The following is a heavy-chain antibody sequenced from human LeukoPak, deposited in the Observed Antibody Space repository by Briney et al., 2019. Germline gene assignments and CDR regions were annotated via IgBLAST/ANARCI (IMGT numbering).Heavy chain of an antibody. V-gene: IGHV3-53*01. Sequence: PGGSLRLSCAASGFTVSSNYMSWVRQAPGKGLEWVSVIYSGGSTYYADSVKGRFTISRDNSKNTLYPQMNSLRAEDTAVYYCAREAVSGYYPRGAFDIWGQGTMVTVSS. J-gene: IGHJ3*02. D-gene: IGHD3-22*01. CDR2: IYSGGST. CDR3: AREAVSGYYPRGAFDI. CDR1: GFTVSSNY.